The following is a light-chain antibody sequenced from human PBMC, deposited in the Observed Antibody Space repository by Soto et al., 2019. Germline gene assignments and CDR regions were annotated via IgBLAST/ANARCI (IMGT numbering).Light chain of an antibody. CDR3: QQSHRTTWT. CDR2: AAS. Sequence: DIQMTQSPSPLSASVGDRVTITCRSSQSISSYVNWYQQKPGIAPRLLIFAASSLQSGVPSRFSGSGSEKDFTLTISSLQPEDFATYSCQQSHRTTWTFGKGTQV. CDR1: QSISSY. V-gene: IGKV1-39*01. J-gene: IGKJ1*01.